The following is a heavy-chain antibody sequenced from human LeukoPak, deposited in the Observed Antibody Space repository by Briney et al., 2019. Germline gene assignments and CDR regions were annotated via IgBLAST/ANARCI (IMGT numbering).Heavy chain of an antibody. Sequence: ASVKVSCKASGYTFTSYDINWVRQATGQGLEWMGWMNPNSGNTGYAQKFQGRVTITRNTSISTAYMELGSLRSEDTAVYYCARGLVPAAPDAFDYWGQGTLVTVSS. CDR1: GYTFTSYD. CDR2: MNPNSGNT. D-gene: IGHD2-2*01. CDR3: ARGLVPAAPDAFDY. V-gene: IGHV1-8*03. J-gene: IGHJ4*02.